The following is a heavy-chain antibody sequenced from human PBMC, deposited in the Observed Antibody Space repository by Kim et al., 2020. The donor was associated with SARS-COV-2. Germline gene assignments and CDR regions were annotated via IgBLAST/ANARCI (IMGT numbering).Heavy chain of an antibody. CDR1: GGSISSSNW. J-gene: IGHJ3*02. D-gene: IGHD3-22*01. Sequence: SETLSLTCAVSGGSISSSNWWSWVRQPPGKGLEWIGEIYHSGSTNYNPSLKSRVTISVDKSKNQFSLKLSSVTAADTAVYYCASENYDSSGYYFHNAFDIWGQGTMVTVSS. CDR3: ASENYDSSGYYFHNAFDI. CDR2: IYHSGST. V-gene: IGHV4-4*02.